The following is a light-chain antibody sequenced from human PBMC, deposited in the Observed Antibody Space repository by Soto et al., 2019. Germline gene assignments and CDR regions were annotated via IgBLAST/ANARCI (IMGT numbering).Light chain of an antibody. CDR3: QQYNGFSRT. CDR2: KAS. J-gene: IGKJ1*01. CDR1: QSIDSW. Sequence: DIQMTHSPSTLSASEGDRVTITCRASQSIDSWLAWYQQKPGKPPKLLIYKASSLETGVPPRFTGSGSGTEFTLTISSLQPDDFATDYCQQYNGFSRTFGQGTKVDI. V-gene: IGKV1-5*03.